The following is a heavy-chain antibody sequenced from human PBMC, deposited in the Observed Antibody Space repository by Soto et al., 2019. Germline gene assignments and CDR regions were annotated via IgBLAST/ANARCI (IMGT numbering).Heavy chain of an antibody. CDR1: GFTFSSDS. Sequence: GGSLRLSCAASGFTFSSDSMNWVRQAPGKGLEWVSSISSSSSYIYYADSVKGRFTISRDNAKNSLYLQMNSLRAEDTAVYYCARDLRIAVAGGIDYWGQGTLVTVSS. D-gene: IGHD6-19*01. V-gene: IGHV3-21*01. CDR2: ISSSSSYI. J-gene: IGHJ4*02. CDR3: ARDLRIAVAGGIDY.